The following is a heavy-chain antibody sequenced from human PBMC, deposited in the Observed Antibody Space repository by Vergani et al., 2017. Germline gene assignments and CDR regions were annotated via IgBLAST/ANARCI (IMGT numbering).Heavy chain of an antibody. CDR2: INAGNGNT. Sequence: QVQLVQSGAEVKKPGASVKVSCKASGYTFTSYAMHWVRQAPGQRLEWMGWINAGNGNTKYSQKFQGRVTITRDTSASTAYMELSSLRSDDTAVYYCARDLFPVYSSSSIYYYGMDVWGQGTTVTVSS. V-gene: IGHV1-3*01. CDR1: GYTFTSYA. J-gene: IGHJ6*02. D-gene: IGHD6-6*01. CDR3: ARDLFPVYSSSSIYYYGMDV.